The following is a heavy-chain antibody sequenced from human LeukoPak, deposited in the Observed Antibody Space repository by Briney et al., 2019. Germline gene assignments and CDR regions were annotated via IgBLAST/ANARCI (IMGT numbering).Heavy chain of an antibody. CDR2: ISPIFGTA. CDR3: ARRRRGIAAAGTGRGHWFDP. V-gene: IGHV1-69*13. D-gene: IGHD6-13*01. Sequence: SVKVSCKASGGTFSSYAISWVRQAPGQGLEWMGGISPIFGTANYAQKFQGRVTITADESTSTAYMELSSLRSEDTAVYYCARRRRGIAAAGTGRGHWFDPWGQGTLVTVSS. J-gene: IGHJ5*02. CDR1: GGTFSSYA.